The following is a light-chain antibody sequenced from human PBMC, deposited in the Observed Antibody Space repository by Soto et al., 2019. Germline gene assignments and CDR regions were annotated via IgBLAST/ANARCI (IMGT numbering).Light chain of an antibody. Sequence: QSALTQPPSASGSPGQSVTISCTGTSSDVGGYNYVSWYQQHPGKAPKLIIYEVTKRPSGVPDRFSGSKSVNTASLTVSGLQAEDEADYYCSSHAGINNVVFGGGTKLTVL. CDR1: SSDVGGYNY. J-gene: IGLJ3*02. CDR3: SSHAGINNVV. V-gene: IGLV2-8*01. CDR2: EVT.